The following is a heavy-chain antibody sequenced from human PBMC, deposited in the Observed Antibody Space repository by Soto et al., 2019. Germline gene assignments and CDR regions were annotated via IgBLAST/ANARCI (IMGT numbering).Heavy chain of an antibody. J-gene: IGHJ4*02. CDR1: GFTFSSYA. CDR2: ISYDGSNK. V-gene: IGHV3-30-3*01. D-gene: IGHD1-7*01. CDR3: AREQLELRLGYFDY. Sequence: QVQLVESGGGVVQPGRSLRLSCAASGFTFSSYAMHWVRQAPGKGLEWVAVISYDGSNKYYADSVKGRFTISRDNSKNTLYLQMNSLRAEDTAVYYCAREQLELRLGYFDYWGQGTLVTVSS.